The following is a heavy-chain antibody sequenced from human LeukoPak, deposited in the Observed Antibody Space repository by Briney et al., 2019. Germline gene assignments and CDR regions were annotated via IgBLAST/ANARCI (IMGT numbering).Heavy chain of an antibody. V-gene: IGHV3-30*03. Sequence: GGFLRLSCAASGFTFTNYGLHWVRQAPGKGLEWVAIISYDGNDKYYSDSVKGRFTISIDNAKNSLYLQMNSLRAEDTAVYYCARDPYYYDSSGYYYGFDYWGQGTLVTVSS. CDR2: ISYDGNDK. CDR1: GFTFTNYG. D-gene: IGHD3-22*01. CDR3: ARDPYYYDSSGYYYGFDY. J-gene: IGHJ4*02.